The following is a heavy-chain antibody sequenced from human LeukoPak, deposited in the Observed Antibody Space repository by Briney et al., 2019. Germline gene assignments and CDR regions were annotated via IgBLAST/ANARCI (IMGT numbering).Heavy chain of an antibody. J-gene: IGHJ3*02. Sequence: PSETLSLTCAVYGGSFSGYYWSWIRQAPGKGLEWIGEINHSGNTNYNPSLKSRVTISVDTSKNQFSLKLSSVTAADTAVYYCVRPAYGGGPDAFDIWGQGTMVTVSS. CDR2: INHSGNT. CDR3: VRPAYGGGPDAFDI. D-gene: IGHD4-23*01. CDR1: GGSFSGYY. V-gene: IGHV4-34*01.